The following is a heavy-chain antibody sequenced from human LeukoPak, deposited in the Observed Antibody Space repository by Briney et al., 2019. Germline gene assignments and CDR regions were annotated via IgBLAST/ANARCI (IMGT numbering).Heavy chain of an antibody. D-gene: IGHD3-10*01. Sequence: GGSLRLSCAASGFTFSSYGMHWVRQAPGKGLEWVAVISYDGSNKYYADSVKGRFTISRDNSKNTLYLQMNNLRAEDTAVYYCAKDRRITMVRALDYWGQGTLVTVSS. J-gene: IGHJ4*02. CDR1: GFTFSSYG. CDR3: AKDRRITMVRALDY. V-gene: IGHV3-30*18. CDR2: ISYDGSNK.